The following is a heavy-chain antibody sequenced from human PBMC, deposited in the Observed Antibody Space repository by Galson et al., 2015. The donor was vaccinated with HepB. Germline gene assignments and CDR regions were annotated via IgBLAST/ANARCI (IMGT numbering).Heavy chain of an antibody. J-gene: IGHJ6*03. CDR3: AKGGYCSSTSCYQPYYYYMDV. D-gene: IGHD2-2*01. CDR2: ISGSGGST. Sequence: SLRLSCAASGFTFSSYAMSWVRQAPGKGLEWVSAISGSGGSTYYADSVKGRFTISRDNSKNTLYLQMNSLRAEDTAVYYCAKGGYCSSTSCYQPYYYYMDVWGKGTTVTVSS. V-gene: IGHV3-23*01. CDR1: GFTFSSYA.